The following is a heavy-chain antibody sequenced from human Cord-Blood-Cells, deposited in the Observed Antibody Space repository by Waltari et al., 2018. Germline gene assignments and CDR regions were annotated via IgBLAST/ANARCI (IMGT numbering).Heavy chain of an antibody. V-gene: IGHV1-69*01. D-gene: IGHD6-13*01. CDR1: GGTFSSYA. J-gene: IGHJ5*02. Sequence: QVQLVQSGAEVKQPGSSVKGSCKASGGTFSSYAISWVRQAPGQGLEWMGGIIPIFGTANYAQKFQGRVTITADESTSTAYMELSSLRSEDTAVYYCARDIGRDSSSWNWFDPWGQGTLVTVSS. CDR2: IIPIFGTA. CDR3: ARDIGRDSSSWNWFDP.